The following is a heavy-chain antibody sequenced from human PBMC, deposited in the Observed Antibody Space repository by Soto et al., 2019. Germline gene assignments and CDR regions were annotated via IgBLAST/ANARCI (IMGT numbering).Heavy chain of an antibody. D-gene: IGHD1-26*01. J-gene: IGHJ4*02. CDR1: GFTFSSYA. V-gene: IGHV3-23*01. CDR2: ISGSGGST. Sequence: EVPLLESGGGLVQPGGSLRLSCAASGFTFSSYAMSWVRQAPGKGLEWVSAISGSGGSTYYADSVKGRFTISRDNSKNTLYLQMNSLRAEDTAVYYCAKDRGGSYTGGIFDYWGQGTLVTVSS. CDR3: AKDRGGSYTGGIFDY.